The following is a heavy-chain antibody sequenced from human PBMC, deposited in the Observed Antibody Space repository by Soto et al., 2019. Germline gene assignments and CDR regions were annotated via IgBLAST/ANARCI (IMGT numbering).Heavy chain of an antibody. V-gene: IGHV3-33*01. J-gene: IGHJ6*02. CDR1: GFTFSSYG. CDR3: ARGVVTAYYYYGMDV. D-gene: IGHD2-21*02. Sequence: QVQLVESGGGVVQPGRSLRLSCAASGFTFSSYGMHWVRQAPGKGLEWVAVIWYDGSNKYYADSVKGRFTISRDNSKNTLYLQMNSLRAEDTAVYYCARGVVTAYYYYGMDVWGQGTTVTVSS. CDR2: IWYDGSNK.